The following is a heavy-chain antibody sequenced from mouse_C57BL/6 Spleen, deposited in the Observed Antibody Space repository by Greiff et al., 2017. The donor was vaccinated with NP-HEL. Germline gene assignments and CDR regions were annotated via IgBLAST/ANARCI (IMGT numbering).Heavy chain of an antibody. CDR1: GYTFTDYN. Sequence: EVQLQQSGPELVKPGASVKMSCKASGYTFTDYNMHWVKQSHGKSLEWIGYINPNNGGTSYNQKFKGKATLTVNKSSSTAYMELRSLTSEDSAVYYCARYYYYYGSSYGYFDYWGQGTTLTVSS. J-gene: IGHJ2*01. V-gene: IGHV1-22*01. CDR2: INPNNGGT. D-gene: IGHD1-1*01. CDR3: ARYYYYYGSSYGYFDY.